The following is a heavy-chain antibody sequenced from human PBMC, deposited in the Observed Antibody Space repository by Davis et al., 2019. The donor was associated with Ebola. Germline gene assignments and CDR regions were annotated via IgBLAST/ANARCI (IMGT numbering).Heavy chain of an antibody. CDR3: VLWLVPYFDY. CDR1: GGSFSGYY. D-gene: IGHD6-19*01. CDR2: INHSGST. Sequence: MPSETLSLTCAVYGGSFSGYYWSWSRQPPGKGLEWIGEINHSGSTNYNPSLKSRVTISVDTSKNQFSLKLSSVTAADTAVYYCVLWLVPYFDYWGQGTLVTVSS. V-gene: IGHV4-34*01. J-gene: IGHJ4*02.